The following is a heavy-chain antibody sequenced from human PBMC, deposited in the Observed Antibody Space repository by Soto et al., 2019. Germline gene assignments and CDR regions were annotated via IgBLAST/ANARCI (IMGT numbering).Heavy chain of an antibody. CDR2: IIPIFGTA. Sequence: SVKVSCKASGGTFSSYAISWVRQAPGQGLEWMGGIIPIFGTANYAQKFQGRVTITADKSTSTAYMELSSLRSEDTAVYYCARGGFEQLARGGYYYYGMDVWGQGTTVTVSS. CDR3: ARGGFEQLARGGYYYYGMDV. J-gene: IGHJ6*02. CDR1: GGTFSSYA. D-gene: IGHD6-6*01. V-gene: IGHV1-69*06.